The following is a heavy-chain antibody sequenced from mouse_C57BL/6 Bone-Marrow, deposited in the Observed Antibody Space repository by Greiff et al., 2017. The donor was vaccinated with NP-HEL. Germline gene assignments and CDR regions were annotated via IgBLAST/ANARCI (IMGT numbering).Heavy chain of an antibody. Sequence: EVQLMESEGGLVQPGSSMKLSCTASGFTFSDYYMAWVRQVPEKGLEWVANINYDGSSTYYLDSLKSRFIISRDNAKNILYLQMSSLKSEDTATYYCARNSSSYFDYWGQGTTLTVSS. D-gene: IGHD1-1*01. V-gene: IGHV5-16*01. CDR2: INYDGSST. CDR3: ARNSSSYFDY. CDR1: GFTFSDYY. J-gene: IGHJ2*01.